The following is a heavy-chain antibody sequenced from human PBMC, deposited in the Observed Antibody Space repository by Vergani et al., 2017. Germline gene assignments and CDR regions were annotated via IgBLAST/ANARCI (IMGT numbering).Heavy chain of an antibody. Sequence: EVQLVESGGVVVQPGGSLRLSCAASGFTFDDYTMHWVRQAPGKGLGWVSLISWDGGSTYYADSVKGRFTISRDNSKNSLYLQMNSLRTEDTAVYYCAKDFASKWELLGQSFYYYYGMDVWGQGP. J-gene: IGHJ6*02. V-gene: IGHV3-43*01. CDR3: AKDFASKWELLGQSFYYYYGMDV. D-gene: IGHD1-26*01. CDR2: ISWDGGST. CDR1: GFTFDDYT.